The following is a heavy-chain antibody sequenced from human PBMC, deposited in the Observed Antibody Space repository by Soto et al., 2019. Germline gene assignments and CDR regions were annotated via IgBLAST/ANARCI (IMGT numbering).Heavy chain of an antibody. V-gene: IGHV1-18*01. CDR3: AREPVGVRVPTACTWFEP. Sequence: QVQLVQSGAEVKKPGASVKVSCKASGYSFTNYGISWVRQAPGQGLEWMGWISTYNDDTNYAQKVQGRVTMTTDTSTSTAYMELRILRSDDTAVYYCAREPVGVRVPTACTWFEPLGQGTLVTVSS. CDR2: ISTYNDDT. J-gene: IGHJ5*02. CDR1: GYSFTNYG. D-gene: IGHD2-2*01.